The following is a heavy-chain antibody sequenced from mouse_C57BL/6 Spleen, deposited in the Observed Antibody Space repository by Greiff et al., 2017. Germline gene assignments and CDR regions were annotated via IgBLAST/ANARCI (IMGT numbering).Heavy chain of an antibody. V-gene: IGHV1-55*01. CDR2: IYPGSGST. J-gene: IGHJ2*01. D-gene: IGHD1-1*01. Sequence: QVQLKQPGAELVKPGASVKMSCKASGYTFTSYWITWVKQRPGQGLEWIGDIYPGSGSTNYNEKFKSKATLTVDTSSSTAYMQLSSLTSEDSAVYYCARSYYGSRGDYFDYGGQGTTLTVSS. CDR1: GYTFTSYW. CDR3: ARSYYGSRGDYFDY.